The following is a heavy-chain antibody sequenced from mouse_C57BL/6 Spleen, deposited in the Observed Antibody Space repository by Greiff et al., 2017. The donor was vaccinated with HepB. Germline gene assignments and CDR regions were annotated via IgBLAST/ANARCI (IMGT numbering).Heavy chain of an antibody. CDR2: IYPGSGST. J-gene: IGHJ1*03. CDR1: GYTFTSYW. CDR3: ARFYDYDVRYFDV. V-gene: IGHV1-55*01. Sequence: QVHVKQPGAELVKPGASVKMSCKASGYTFTSYWITWVKQRPGQGLEWIGDIYPGSGSTNYNEKFKSKATLTVDTSSSTAYMQLSSLTSEDSAVYYCARFYDYDVRYFDVWGTGTTVTVSS. D-gene: IGHD2-4*01.